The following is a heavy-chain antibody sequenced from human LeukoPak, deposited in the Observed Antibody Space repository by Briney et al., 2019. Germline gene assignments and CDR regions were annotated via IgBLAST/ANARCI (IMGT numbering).Heavy chain of an antibody. V-gene: IGHV1-46*01. Sequence: ASVKVSCKASGYTLTSYYMHWVRQAPGQGPEWMGVINPSGGRTTSYAQKIQGRVTMTRDTSTSTVNMELRSLRSDDTAVYYCARDSMASAGGYYFDYWGQGTLVTVSS. J-gene: IGHJ4*02. CDR1: GYTLTSYY. CDR2: INPSGGRT. CDR3: ARDSMASAGGYYFDY. D-gene: IGHD6-13*01.